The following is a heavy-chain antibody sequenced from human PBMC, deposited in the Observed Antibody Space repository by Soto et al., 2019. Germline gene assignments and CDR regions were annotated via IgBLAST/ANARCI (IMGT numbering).Heavy chain of an antibody. CDR2: IIPIFGTA. CDR1: GGTFSSYA. V-gene: IGHV1-69*06. J-gene: IGHJ5*02. D-gene: IGHD3-10*01. Sequence: QVQLVQSGAEVKKPGSSVKVSCKASGGTFSSYAISWVRQAPGQGLEWMGGIIPIFGTANYAQKFQGRVTMTRNTSISTAYMELSSLRSEDTAVYYCAIDYYGSDSNWFDPWGQGTLVTVSS. CDR3: AIDYYGSDSNWFDP.